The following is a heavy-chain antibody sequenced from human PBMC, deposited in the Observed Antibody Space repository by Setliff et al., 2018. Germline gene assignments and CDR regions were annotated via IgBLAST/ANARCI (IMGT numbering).Heavy chain of an antibody. CDR1: GGSFSGYY. J-gene: IGHJ1*01. D-gene: IGHD6-19*01. V-gene: IGHV3-11*01. CDR3: AKDSSGWPHSLISYFQH. Sequence: NPSETLSLTCAVYGGSFSGYYWGWIRQAPGKGLEWVSYFWDTSYNIYYADSVKGRFTVSRDDAKKSLYLQMNSLRVEDTAVYYCAKDSSGWPHSLISYFQHWGQGTLVTVS. CDR2: FWDTSYNI.